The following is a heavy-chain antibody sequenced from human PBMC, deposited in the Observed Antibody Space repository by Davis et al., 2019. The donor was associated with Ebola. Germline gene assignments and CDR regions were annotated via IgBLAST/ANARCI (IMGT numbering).Heavy chain of an antibody. CDR2: INHSGST. J-gene: IGHJ4*02. CDR1: GFTFNYYA. D-gene: IGHD5-18*01. V-gene: IGHV4-34*01. CDR3: ARRGYSYGIFDY. Sequence: ESLKISCAASGFTFNYYAMSWVRQPPGKGLEWIGEINHSGSTNYNPSLKSRVTISVDTSKNQFSLKLSSVTAADTAVYYCARRGYSYGIFDYWGQGTLVTVSS.